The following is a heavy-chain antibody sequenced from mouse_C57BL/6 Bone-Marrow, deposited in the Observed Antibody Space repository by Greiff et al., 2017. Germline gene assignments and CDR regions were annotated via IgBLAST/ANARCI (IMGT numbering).Heavy chain of an antibody. D-gene: IGHD1-1*01. CDR1: GFNIKDDY. CDR3: NTAITTVVADY. V-gene: IGHV14-4*01. Sequence: VQLQQSGAELVRPGASVKLSCTASGFNIKDDYMHWVKQRPEQGLEWIGWLAPENGDTEYASKFQGKATITADTSSNTAYLQLSSLTSEDTAVDYCNTAITTVVADYWGKGTTLTVSS. J-gene: IGHJ2*01. CDR2: LAPENGDT.